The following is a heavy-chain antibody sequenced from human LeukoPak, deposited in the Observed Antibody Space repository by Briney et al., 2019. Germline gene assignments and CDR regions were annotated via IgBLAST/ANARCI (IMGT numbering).Heavy chain of an antibody. CDR2: IYYTGST. V-gene: IGHV4-59*04. Sequence: SETLSLTCTVSGGSISSYYWSWIRQPPGKGLEWIGNIYYTGSTYYNASLQSRVTISIDMSKNQFSLRLSSVTAADTTMYYCVKSGGYGLIDYWGQGTLVTVSS. D-gene: IGHD6-19*01. CDR3: VKSGGYGLIDY. CDR1: GGSISSYY. J-gene: IGHJ4*02.